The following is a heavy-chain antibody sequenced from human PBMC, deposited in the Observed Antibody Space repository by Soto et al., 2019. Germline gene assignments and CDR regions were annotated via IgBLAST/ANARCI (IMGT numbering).Heavy chain of an antibody. V-gene: IGHV5-51*01. J-gene: IGHJ4*02. CDR1: GYRFTSSW. Sequence: GAYLKISCQGSGYRFTSSWIGWVRQMPGKGLEWLGNVYPSDSDVRYSPSFEGRVTISADNSINTAYLHLLNLKASDTAIYDRTKGATSLFESWGQGTRVTVA. CDR3: TKGATSLFES. CDR2: VYPSDSDV. D-gene: IGHD3-3*02.